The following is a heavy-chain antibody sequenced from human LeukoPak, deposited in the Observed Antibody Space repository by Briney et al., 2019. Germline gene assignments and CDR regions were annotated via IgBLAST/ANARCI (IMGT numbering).Heavy chain of an antibody. Sequence: GGSLRLSCAASGFTFSSYSMNWVRQAPGKGLEWVSSISSSSSYIYYADSVKGRFTISRDNAKNSLYLQMNSLRAEDTAVYYCAKGGYCSGGSCYAVGPTDLYFDYWGQGTLVTVSS. V-gene: IGHV3-21*04. J-gene: IGHJ4*02. D-gene: IGHD2-15*01. CDR2: ISSSSSYI. CDR1: GFTFSSYS. CDR3: AKGGYCSGGSCYAVGPTDLYFDY.